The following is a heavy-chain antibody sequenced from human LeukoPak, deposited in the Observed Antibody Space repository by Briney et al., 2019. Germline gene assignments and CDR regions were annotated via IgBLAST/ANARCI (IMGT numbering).Heavy chain of an antibody. J-gene: IGHJ3*02. V-gene: IGHV3-21*06. CDR2: MSSSSSSI. CDR1: GFTFSSYS. CDR3: ARDLGVGGYDRRAFDI. D-gene: IGHD5-12*01. Sequence: GGSLRLSCEASGFTFSSYSMSWVRQPPGKGRGGCSCMSSSSSSIYYADSVTGRFTISRDNGKDSLYLQMNSLRAEDTAVYYCARDLGVGGYDRRAFDIWGQGTMVTVSS.